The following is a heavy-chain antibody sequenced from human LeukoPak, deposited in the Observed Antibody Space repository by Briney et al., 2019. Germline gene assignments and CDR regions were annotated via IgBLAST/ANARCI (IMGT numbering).Heavy chain of an antibody. CDR3: ARNEMATITFSFSVWFDP. D-gene: IGHD5-24*01. CDR1: GDSISSSNW. V-gene: IGHV4-4*02. J-gene: IGHJ5*02. CDR2: IYHSGST. Sequence: SETLSLTCAVSGDSISSSNWWSWVRQPPGKGLEWIGEIYHSGSTNYNPSLKSRVTISVDTSKNQFSLKLSSVTAADTAVYYCARNEMATITFSFSVWFDPWGQGTLVTVSS.